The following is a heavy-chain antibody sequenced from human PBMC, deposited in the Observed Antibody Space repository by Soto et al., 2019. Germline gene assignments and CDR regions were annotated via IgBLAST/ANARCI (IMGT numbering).Heavy chain of an antibody. D-gene: IGHD2-2*01. CDR1: GFTFSGYG. J-gene: IGHJ4*02. V-gene: IGHV3-33*01. CDR3: AARSELPYYFDY. Sequence: GGSLRLSCAASGFTFSGYGMHWVRQAPGKGLEWVAVIGSEESFKFYADSVKGRFTISRDNSKNTLYLQMDSLRAEDTAVYYCAARSELPYYFDYWGQGTLVTVSS. CDR2: IGSEESFK.